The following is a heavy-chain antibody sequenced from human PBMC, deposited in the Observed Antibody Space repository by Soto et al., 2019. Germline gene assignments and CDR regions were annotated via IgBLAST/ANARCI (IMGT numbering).Heavy chain of an antibody. V-gene: IGHV3-30*18. CDR2: ISYDGSNK. CDR1: GFTFSSFG. Sequence: GGSLRLSCAASGFTFSSFGMHWVRQAPGKGLEWVAVISYDGSNKYYADSVKGRFTISRDNSKNTLYLQMNSLRAEDTAVYYCAKGGFDYGDYSGFDPWGQGTLVTVSS. J-gene: IGHJ5*02. D-gene: IGHD4-17*01. CDR3: AKGGFDYGDYSGFDP.